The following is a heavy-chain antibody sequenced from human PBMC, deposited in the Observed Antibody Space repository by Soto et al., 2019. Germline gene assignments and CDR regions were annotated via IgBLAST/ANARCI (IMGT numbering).Heavy chain of an antibody. CDR1: GFTFSSYA. CDR2: ISSNGGST. V-gene: IGHV3-64*01. Sequence: EVQLVESGGGLVQPGGSLRLSCAASGFTFSSYAMHWVRQAPGKGLEYVSAISSNGGSTYYANSVKDRFTISRDNSKNTLYLQMGSRRDEDMALYYCARDVLGGRYSMDVWGQGTTVTVSS. D-gene: IGHD1-26*01. J-gene: IGHJ6*03. CDR3: ARDVLGGRYSMDV.